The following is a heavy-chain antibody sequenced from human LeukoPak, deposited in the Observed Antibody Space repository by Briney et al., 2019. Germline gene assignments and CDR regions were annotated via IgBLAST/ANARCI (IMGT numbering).Heavy chain of an antibody. D-gene: IGHD4-17*01. Sequence: SETLCLTCTVSGGSISTYYWSRIRQPPGKGLEWIGYIYYSGSTNYNPSLKSRVTISVDTSKNQFSLKLSSVTAADTAVYYCARDPYGDHFFEYWGQGTLVTASS. V-gene: IGHV4-59*01. CDR2: IYYSGST. CDR1: GGSISTYY. J-gene: IGHJ4*02. CDR3: ARDPYGDHFFEY.